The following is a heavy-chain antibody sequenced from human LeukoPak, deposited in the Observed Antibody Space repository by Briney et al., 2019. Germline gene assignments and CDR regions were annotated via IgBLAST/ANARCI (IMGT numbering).Heavy chain of an antibody. CDR1: GGSISSYY. CDR3: ARLSGYDPTAPFDY. V-gene: IGHV4-59*08. CDR2: IYYSGST. D-gene: IGHD5-12*01. Sequence: SETLSLTRTVSGGSISSYYWSWIRQPPGKGLEWIGYIYYSGSTNYNPSLKSRVTISVDTSKNQFSLKLSSVTAADTAVYYCARLSGYDPTAPFDYWGQGTLVTVSS. J-gene: IGHJ4*02.